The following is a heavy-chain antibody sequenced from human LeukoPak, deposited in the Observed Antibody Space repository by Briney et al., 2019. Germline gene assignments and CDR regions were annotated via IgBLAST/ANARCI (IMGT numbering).Heavy chain of an antibody. V-gene: IGHV4-59*11. CDR3: AKGGWSLDS. D-gene: IGHD6-19*01. CDR1: GASLTSHY. J-gene: IGHJ4*02. CDR2: LHHSGTT. Sequence: SETLSLTCSVSGASLTSHYWSWIRQSPGRGLEWIGFLHHSGTTSYNPSLKTRVTTSLDTSHNQFSLKLTSVTAADTAIYYCAKGGWSLDSWGQGTLVTVSS.